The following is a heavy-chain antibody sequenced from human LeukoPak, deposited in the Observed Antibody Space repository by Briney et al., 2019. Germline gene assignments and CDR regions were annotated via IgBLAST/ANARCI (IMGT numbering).Heavy chain of an antibody. D-gene: IGHD1-26*01. V-gene: IGHV4-39*01. CDR3: AKSGGYGLIDY. CDR2: IYSSGST. Sequence: PSETLSLTCTVSGPSVSGSPYYWGWIRQPPGKGLEWIGSIYSSGSTYYNASLQSRVTISIETSKNQISLRLNSVTAADTAIYYCAKSGGYGLIDYWGQGTLVTVSS. CDR1: GPSVSGSPYY. J-gene: IGHJ4*02.